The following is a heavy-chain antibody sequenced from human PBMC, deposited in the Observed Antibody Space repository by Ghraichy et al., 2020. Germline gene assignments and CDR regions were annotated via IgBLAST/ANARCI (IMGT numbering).Heavy chain of an antibody. CDR2: ISSSGTYV. D-gene: IGHD1-26*01. J-gene: IGHJ4*02. CDR1: GFTFSSYT. CDR3: ARDPTLGAPDYFDY. Sequence: GESLNISCAASGFTFSSYTMTLVRQAPGKGLEWVSSISSSGTYVYYGDSVKDRFTISRDNAKNTMYLEMNDLRAEDTALYYCARDPTLGAPDYFDYWGQGILVTVSS. V-gene: IGHV3-21*06.